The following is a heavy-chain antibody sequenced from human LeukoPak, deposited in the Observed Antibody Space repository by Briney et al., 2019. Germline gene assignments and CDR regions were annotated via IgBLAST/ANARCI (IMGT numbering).Heavy chain of an antibody. J-gene: IGHJ4*02. CDR2: ISYDGSNK. Sequence: GGSLRLSCAASGFIFSSYGMHWVRQAPGKGLEWVAVISYDGSNKYYADSVKGRFTISRDNSKNTLYLQMNSLRAEDTAVYYCARIRYCDYWGQGTLVTVSS. V-gene: IGHV3-30*03. D-gene: IGHD1-14*01. CDR3: ARIRYCDY. CDR1: GFIFSSYG.